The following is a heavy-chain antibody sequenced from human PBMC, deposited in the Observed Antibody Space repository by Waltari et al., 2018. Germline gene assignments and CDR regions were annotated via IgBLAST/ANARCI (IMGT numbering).Heavy chain of an antibody. D-gene: IGHD1-26*01. CDR2: MYSSGTT. V-gene: IGHV4-59*08. Sequence: QVQLQESGPGLVQPSETLSLTCTVPGDSVSDYFWSWIRHSPGKGLEWIAYMYSSGTTNYNPSLRSRVTISLDTSKNQVSLKLSSMTAADTAVYYCARLDLVGSRYYFDYWSQGTLVTVSS. J-gene: IGHJ4*02. CDR1: GDSVSDYF. CDR3: ARLDLVGSRYYFDY.